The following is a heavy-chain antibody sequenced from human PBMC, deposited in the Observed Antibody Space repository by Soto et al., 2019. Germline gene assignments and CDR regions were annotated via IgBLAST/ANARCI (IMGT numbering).Heavy chain of an antibody. D-gene: IGHD3-22*01. V-gene: IGHV3-23*01. CDR2: ISGSGGST. CDR3: AIQPAYYYDSSGSIDY. J-gene: IGHJ4*02. Sequence: GGSLRLSCAASGFMFSNYWMTWVRQAPGKGLEWVSAISGSGGSTYYADSVKGRFTISRDNSKNTLYLQMNGLRAEDTAVYYCAIQPAYYYDSSGSIDYWGQGTLVTVSS. CDR1: GFMFSNYW.